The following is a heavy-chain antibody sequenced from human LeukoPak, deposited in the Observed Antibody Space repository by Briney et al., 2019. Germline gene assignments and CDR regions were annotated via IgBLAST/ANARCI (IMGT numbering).Heavy chain of an antibody. CDR2: INPNSGGT. V-gene: IGHV1-2*02. Sequence: GASVKVSCKASGYTFTGYYMHWVRQAPGQGLEWMGWINPNSGGTNYAQKFQGRVTMTRDTSISTAYMELSRLRSDDTAVYYCARARERITIFGAPPSWFDPWGQGTLVTVSS. CDR1: GYTFTGYY. J-gene: IGHJ5*02. CDR3: ARARERITIFGAPPSWFDP. D-gene: IGHD3-3*01.